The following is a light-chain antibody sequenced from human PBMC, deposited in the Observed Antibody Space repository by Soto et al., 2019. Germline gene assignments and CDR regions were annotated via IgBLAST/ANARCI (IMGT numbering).Light chain of an antibody. J-gene: IGLJ3*02. CDR2: DVS. Sequence: QSVLTQPASVSGSPGQSITISCTGTSSDVGGYDYVSWFQHHPGKAPKLIIYDVSNRPSGVSNRFSGSKSGSTASLTISGLQAEDEADYYCNSYTTSSTGVFGGGTKVTVL. V-gene: IGLV2-14*03. CDR1: SSDVGGYDY. CDR3: NSYTTSSTGV.